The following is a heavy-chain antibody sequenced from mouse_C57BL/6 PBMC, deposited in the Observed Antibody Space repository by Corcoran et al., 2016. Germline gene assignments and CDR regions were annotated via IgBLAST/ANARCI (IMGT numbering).Heavy chain of an antibody. V-gene: IGHV9-3*01. CDR3: ARGGTTVVVPFDV. Sequence: QIQLVQSGPELKKPGETVKISCKASGYTFTTYGMSWVKQAPGQGLKWMGWINTYSGVPTYADDFKGRFAFSLETSASTAYLQINNLKNEDTATYFCARGGTTVVVPFDVWGTGTTVTVSS. CDR2: INTYSGVP. CDR1: GYTFTTYG. D-gene: IGHD1-1*01. J-gene: IGHJ1*03.